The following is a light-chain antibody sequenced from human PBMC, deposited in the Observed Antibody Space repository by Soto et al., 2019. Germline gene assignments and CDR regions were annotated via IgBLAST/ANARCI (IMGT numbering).Light chain of an antibody. V-gene: IGLV2-14*01. Sequence: QSALTQPASVSGSPGQAITISCTGTSSDVGGYNYVSGYQQHPGKAPKLMIDDVTNRPSGVSNRFSGYKSANTASLTISGLQAEYEADYYCSSYTNRSTIVFGGGTKLTVL. CDR2: DVT. J-gene: IGLJ2*01. CDR1: SSDVGGYNY. CDR3: SSYTNRSTIV.